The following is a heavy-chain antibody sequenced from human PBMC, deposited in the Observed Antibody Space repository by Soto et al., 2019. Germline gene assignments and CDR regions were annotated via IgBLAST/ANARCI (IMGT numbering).Heavy chain of an antibody. CDR3: ARDGCPNGVCFNDY. V-gene: IGHV3-30*04. D-gene: IGHD2-8*01. CDR1: GFSFSSYA. Sequence: QVKLVESGGGVVQPGRSLRLSCAASGFSFSSYAMHWVRQAPGKGLEWLSFISYDGRNEYYADSVKGRFTVSRDSSENTFYLQINTLKPEGTAVYYCARDGCPNGVCFNDYWGQGTLVTVSP. J-gene: IGHJ4*02. CDR2: ISYDGRNE.